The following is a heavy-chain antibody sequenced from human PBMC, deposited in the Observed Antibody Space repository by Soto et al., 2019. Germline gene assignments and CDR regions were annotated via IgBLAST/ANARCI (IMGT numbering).Heavy chain of an antibody. CDR1: GFTFSSYS. D-gene: IGHD3-3*01. J-gene: IGHJ6*02. V-gene: IGHV3-21*01. CDR2: ISSSSSYI. Sequence: GGSLRLSCAASGFTFSSYSMNWVRQAPGKGLEWVSSISSSSSYIYYADSVKGRFTISRDNAKNSLYLQMNSLRAEDTAVYYCARDGKFLEWLTQTPHYYYYYGMDVWGQGTTVTVSS. CDR3: ARDGKFLEWLTQTPHYYYYYGMDV.